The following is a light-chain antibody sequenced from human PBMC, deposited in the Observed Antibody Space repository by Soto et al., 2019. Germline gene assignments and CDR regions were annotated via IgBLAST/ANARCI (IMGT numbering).Light chain of an antibody. Sequence: QSALTQPASVSGSPGQSITISCTGTSSDVGSYNLVSWYQQHPGKAPKVMIYEGSKRPSGVSNRFSGSKSGNTASLTISGLQAEDEADYYCSSYAGSSTYVFGTGTKVTV. CDR3: SSYAGSSTYV. CDR2: EGS. V-gene: IGLV2-23*01. CDR1: SSDVGSYNL. J-gene: IGLJ1*01.